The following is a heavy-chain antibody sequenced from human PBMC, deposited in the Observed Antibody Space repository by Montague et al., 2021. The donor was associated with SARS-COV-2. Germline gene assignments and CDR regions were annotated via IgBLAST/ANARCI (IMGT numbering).Heavy chain of an antibody. CDR2: TYYRSWWRS. CDR3: ASAFYGDHWAFDV. V-gene: IGHV6-1*01. CDR1: GDSVSSTSAS. D-gene: IGHD3-3*02. Sequence: CAISGDSVSSTSASWNWIRQSPSGGLEWLGRTYYRSWWRSQYPGSLESRITISGDTSKNQFSLQLNSVTPEDTAVHYCASAFYGDHWAFDVWGQGTMVTVSS. J-gene: IGHJ3*01.